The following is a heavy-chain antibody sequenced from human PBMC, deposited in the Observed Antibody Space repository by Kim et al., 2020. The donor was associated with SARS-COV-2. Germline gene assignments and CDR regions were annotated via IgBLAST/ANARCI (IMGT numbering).Heavy chain of an antibody. Sequence: SETLSLTCAVYGGSFSGYYWSWIRQPPGKGLEWIGEINHSGSTNYNPSLKSRVTISVDTSKNQFSLKLSSVTAADTAVYYCAIADSSGWFDAFDIWGQGTMVTVSS. CDR3: AIADSSGWFDAFDI. CDR2: INHSGST. J-gene: IGHJ3*02. V-gene: IGHV4-34*01. CDR1: GGSFSGYY. D-gene: IGHD6-19*01.